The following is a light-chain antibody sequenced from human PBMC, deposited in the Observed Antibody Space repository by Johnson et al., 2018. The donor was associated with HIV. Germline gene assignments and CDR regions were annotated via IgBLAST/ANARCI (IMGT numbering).Light chain of an antibody. V-gene: IGLV1-51*01. CDR1: KSNIGNNY. J-gene: IGLJ1*01. CDR2: DNN. CDR3: ATWDDSLNGLYV. Sequence: QSVLTQPPSVSAAPGQKVTISCSGTKSNIGNNYVSWYQQLPGTAPKLLIYDNNKRPSGIPDRFSGSKSGTSASLAISGLQAEDEADYFCATWDDSLNGLYVFGTGTKVTVL.